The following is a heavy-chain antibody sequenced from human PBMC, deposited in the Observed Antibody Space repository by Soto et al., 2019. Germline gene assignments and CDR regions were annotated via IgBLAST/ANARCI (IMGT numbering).Heavy chain of an antibody. J-gene: IGHJ5*02. CDR3: ARDLPIFRRLAAADGVRFDP. Sequence: QVQLVQSGAEVKKPGSSVKVSCKASGGTFSSYAISWVRQAPGQGLEWMGGIIPIFGTANYAQKFQGRVTITADESTSTAYMELSSLRSEDTAVYYWARDLPIFRRLAAADGVRFDPWGQGTLVTVSS. D-gene: IGHD6-13*01. CDR2: IIPIFGTA. CDR1: GGTFSSYA. V-gene: IGHV1-69*01.